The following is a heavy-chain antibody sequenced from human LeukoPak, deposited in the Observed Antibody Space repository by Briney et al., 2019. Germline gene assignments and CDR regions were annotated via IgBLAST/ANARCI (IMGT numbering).Heavy chain of an antibody. D-gene: IGHD4-11*01. Sequence: GGSLRLSCAASGFTVSSNYMTWVRQAPGKGLEWVSVIYSGSTTYYADSVKGRFTISRDNSKNMLYLQMNSLRAEDTAVYYCARGYSRGFDPWGQGTLVTVSS. CDR2: IYSGSTT. J-gene: IGHJ5*02. V-gene: IGHV3-53*01. CDR3: ARGYSRGFDP. CDR1: GFTVSSNY.